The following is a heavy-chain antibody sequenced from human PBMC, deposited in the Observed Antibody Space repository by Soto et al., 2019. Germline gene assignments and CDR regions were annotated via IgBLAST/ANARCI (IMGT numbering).Heavy chain of an antibody. CDR3: ARGDIDY. Sequence: ASVKVSCKASGYSFTNYYVQWVRQAPGQGPEWMGVVHPDGGHTTYAQRFQDRVTMTRDTFTSTIYMELSSLRSEDTAVYYCARGDIDYWGQGTLVTVSS. CDR1: GYSFTNYY. J-gene: IGHJ4*02. CDR2: VHPDGGHT. V-gene: IGHV1-46*01.